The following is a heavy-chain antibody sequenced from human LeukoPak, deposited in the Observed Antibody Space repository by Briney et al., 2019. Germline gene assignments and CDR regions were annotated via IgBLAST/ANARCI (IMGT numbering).Heavy chain of an antibody. Sequence: PSETLSLTCTVSGASISSYYWSWIRQPPGKGLEWIGYIYYRGSTNYNPSLKSRVTISLDTSKNHFSLKLSSVTAADTAVYYCARHRYASYDSSGSGSYYFDYWGQGSLVTVSS. J-gene: IGHJ4*02. CDR1: GASISSYY. CDR2: IYYRGST. D-gene: IGHD3-22*01. V-gene: IGHV4-59*08. CDR3: ARHRYASYDSSGSGSYYFDY.